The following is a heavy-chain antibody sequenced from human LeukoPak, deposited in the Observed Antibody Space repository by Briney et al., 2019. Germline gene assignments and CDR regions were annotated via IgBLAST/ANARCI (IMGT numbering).Heavy chain of an antibody. V-gene: IGHV3-30*02. J-gene: IGHJ4*02. CDR2: IRYDGSNK. CDR1: GFTFSSYG. D-gene: IGHD3-22*01. Sequence: GGSLRLSCAASGFTFSSYGMHWVRQAPGKGLEWVAFIRYDGSNKYYADSVKGRFTISRDNSKNTLYLQMNSLRAEDTAVYYCAKDRLPYYYDSSGYSFDYWGQGTLVTVSS. CDR3: AKDRLPYYYDSSGYSFDY.